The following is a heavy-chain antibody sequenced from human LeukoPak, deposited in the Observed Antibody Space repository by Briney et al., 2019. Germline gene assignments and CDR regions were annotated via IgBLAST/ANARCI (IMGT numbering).Heavy chain of an antibody. CDR3: ARSILWFGEFPNWFDP. Sequence: SVKVSCKASGGTFSSYAISWVRQAPGQGLEWMGGIIPIFGTANYAQKFQGRVTITADKSTSTAYMELSSLRSEDTAVYYCARSILWFGEFPNWFDPWGQGTLVTVSS. CDR1: GGTFSSYA. J-gene: IGHJ5*02. CDR2: IIPIFGTA. D-gene: IGHD3-10*01. V-gene: IGHV1-69*06.